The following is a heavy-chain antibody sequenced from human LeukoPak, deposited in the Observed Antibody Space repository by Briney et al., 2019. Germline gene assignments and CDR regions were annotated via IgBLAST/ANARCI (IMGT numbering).Heavy chain of an antibody. Sequence: PGGSLRLSCAASGFTFDDYAMHWVRQAPGKGLEWVSGISWNSGSIGYADSVKGRFTISRDNAKNSLYLQMNSLRAEDTAVYYCARDSIVGAANPLELDYWGQGTLVTVSS. V-gene: IGHV3-9*01. D-gene: IGHD1-26*01. J-gene: IGHJ4*02. CDR2: ISWNSGSI. CDR1: GFTFDDYA. CDR3: ARDSIVGAANPLELDY.